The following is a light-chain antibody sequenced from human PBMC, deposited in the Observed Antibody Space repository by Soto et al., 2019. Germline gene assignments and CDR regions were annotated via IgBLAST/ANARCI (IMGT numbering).Light chain of an antibody. CDR1: SSDVGGYNR. V-gene: IGLV2-14*01. CDR2: DVG. Sequence: QSVLTQPASVSGSPGQSITISCTGASSDVGGYNRVSWFQQHPGKAPKLIIYDVGSRPSGVSNRFSGSRSGNTASSLTISGLQAEDEADYYCSSYTGSSTLVFGTGTKVTVL. CDR3: SSYTGSSTLV. J-gene: IGLJ1*01.